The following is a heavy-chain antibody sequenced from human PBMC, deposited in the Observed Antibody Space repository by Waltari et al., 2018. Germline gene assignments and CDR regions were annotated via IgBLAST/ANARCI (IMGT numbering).Heavy chain of an antibody. J-gene: IGHJ4*02. CDR2: INPNSGGT. Sequence: QVQLVQSGAEVKKPGASVKVSCKASGYTFTGYYMHWVRQAPGQGLEWMGRINPNSGGTNYAQKFQGRVTMTRDTSISTAYMELSRLRSDDTAVYYCARERSRIAARLIGTLSDYWGQGTLVTVSS. D-gene: IGHD6-6*01. CDR3: ARERSRIAARLIGTLSDY. V-gene: IGHV1-2*06. CDR1: GYTFTGYY.